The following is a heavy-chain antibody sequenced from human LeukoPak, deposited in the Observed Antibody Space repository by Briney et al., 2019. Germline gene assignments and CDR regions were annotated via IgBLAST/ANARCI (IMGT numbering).Heavy chain of an antibody. CDR2: ISTSGGST. CDR3: ATSHSSGWRLKEY. V-gene: IGHV3-23*01. CDR1: GLTLSIYD. J-gene: IGHJ4*02. Sequence: QSGGSLRLSCSASGLTLSIYDMSWVRQAPGKGLEWVSDISTSGGSTYYADSVKGRFTISRDNSKDTLYLQMNSLSVEDTAVYYCATSHSSGWRLKEYWGQGTLVTVSS. D-gene: IGHD6-19*01.